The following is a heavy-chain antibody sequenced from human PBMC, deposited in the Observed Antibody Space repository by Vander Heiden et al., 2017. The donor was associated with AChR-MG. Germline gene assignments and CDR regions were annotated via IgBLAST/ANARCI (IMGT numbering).Heavy chain of an antibody. V-gene: IGHV1-8*01. CDR2: MNPNSGNT. Sequence: QVQLVQSGAEVKKPGASVKVSCKASGYPFTSYDTNWVRQATGQGLEWMGWMNPNSGNTGYAQKFQGRVTMTRNTSISTAYMELSSLRSEDTAVYYCARGSIHLLGGVIVPTGDYWGQGTLVTVSS. J-gene: IGHJ4*02. D-gene: IGHD3-16*02. CDR1: GYPFTSYD. CDR3: ARGSIHLLGGVIVPTGDY.